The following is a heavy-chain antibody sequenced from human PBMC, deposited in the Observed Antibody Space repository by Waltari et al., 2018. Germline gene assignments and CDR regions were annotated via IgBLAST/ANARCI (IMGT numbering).Heavy chain of an antibody. D-gene: IGHD6-13*01. CDR1: GGSFSGYY. V-gene: IGHV4-34*01. CDR2: INHSGGT. Sequence: HVQLKQCGAGLLKPSHTLSLTCTVSGGSFSGYYWSWIRQPPRKWTEWIGVINHSGGTTNNPSRKSRVTISVETSKNEFALKLSSVTAADTAVYYCARASMAAAGDRGVYYNYYGMDGWGQGTTVTVS. J-gene: IGHJ6*02. CDR3: ARASMAAAGDRGVYYNYYGMDG.